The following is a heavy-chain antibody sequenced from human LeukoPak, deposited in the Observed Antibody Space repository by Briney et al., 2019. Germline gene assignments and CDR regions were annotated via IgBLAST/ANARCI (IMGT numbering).Heavy chain of an antibody. Sequence: PGGSLRLSCAASGFTVSSNYMSWVRQAPGKGLEWVSVIYSGGSTYYADSVKGRFTISRDNSKNTLNLQMNSLRAEDTAVYYCAKVELRIQLWSRWGQGTLVTVSS. CDR1: GFTVSSNY. J-gene: IGHJ4*02. CDR3: AKVELRIQLWSR. D-gene: IGHD5-18*01. V-gene: IGHV3-53*01. CDR2: IYSGGST.